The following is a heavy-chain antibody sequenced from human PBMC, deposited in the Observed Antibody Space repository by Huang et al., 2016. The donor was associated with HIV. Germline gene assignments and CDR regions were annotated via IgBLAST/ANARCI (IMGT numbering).Heavy chain of an antibody. Sequence: QVRLEQWGEGVVKPSETLSLTCAVYGASFRNYYWTWVRQSPVKGLQWIGEPKPGGHANYTPSVQSRLTLSTGIVTKQCALGRRAMTAADAAVYYCARIPTPSYYDPWSISSVDEDFFYFNMDLWGRGTSVTVSS. J-gene: IGHJ6*02. D-gene: IGHD3-3*01. CDR1: GASFRNYY. CDR3: ARIPTPSYYDPWSISSVDEDFFYFNMDL. CDR2: PKPGGHA. V-gene: IGHV4-34*02.